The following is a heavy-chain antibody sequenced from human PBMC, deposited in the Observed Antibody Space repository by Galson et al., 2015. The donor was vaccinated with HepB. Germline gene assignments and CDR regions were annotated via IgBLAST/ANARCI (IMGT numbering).Heavy chain of an antibody. V-gene: IGHV3-30*03. CDR3: ASVTGFWSGSIGGDY. CDR2: ISYDGSNK. Sequence: SLRLSCAASGFTFSSYGMHWVRQAPGKGLEWVAVISYDGSNKYYADSVKGRFTISRDNSKNTLYLQMNSLRAEDTAVYYCASVTGFWSGSIGGDYWGQGTLVTVSS. J-gene: IGHJ4*02. D-gene: IGHD3-3*01. CDR1: GFTFSSYG.